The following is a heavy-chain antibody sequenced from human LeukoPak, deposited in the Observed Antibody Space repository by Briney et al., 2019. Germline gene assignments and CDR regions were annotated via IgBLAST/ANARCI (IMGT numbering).Heavy chain of an antibody. Sequence: GRSLRLSCAASGFTLSSYATHWVREAPGKGLESVSDISYDGSNKYYADSVKGRFTISRDNSKKTLYLQMNSLRAEDTTVYYCARDGFPYVDITADFDYWGQGTLVTVSS. CDR3: ARDGFPYVDITADFDY. CDR2: ISYDGSNK. J-gene: IGHJ4*02. CDR1: GFTLSSYA. V-gene: IGHV3-30-3*01. D-gene: IGHD5-12*01.